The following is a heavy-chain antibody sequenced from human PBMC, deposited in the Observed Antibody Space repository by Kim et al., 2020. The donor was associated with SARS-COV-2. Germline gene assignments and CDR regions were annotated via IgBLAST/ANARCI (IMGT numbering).Heavy chain of an antibody. D-gene: IGHD3-3*01. J-gene: IGHJ6*03. CDR3: ARGPGTGYDFWSGYIYREYYYYMDV. CDR2: INPSGGST. CDR1: GYTFTSYY. Sequence: ASVKVSCKASGYTFTSYYMHWVRQAPGQGLEWMGIINPSGGSTSYAQKFQGRVTMTRDTSTSTVYMELSSLRSEDTAVYYCARGPGTGYDFWSGYIYREYYYYMDVWGKGTTVTVSS. V-gene: IGHV1-46*01.